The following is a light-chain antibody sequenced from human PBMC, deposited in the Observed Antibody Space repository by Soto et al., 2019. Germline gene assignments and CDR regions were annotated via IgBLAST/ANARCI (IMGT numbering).Light chain of an antibody. J-gene: IGLJ2*01. Sequence: QSVLTQPPSVSGAPGQRVTISCTGSSSNIGAGYDVPWYQQLPGAAPRLLIFGNTNRPSGVPDRFSGSRSGTSASLAISGLQAEDEADYYCQSYDISLSVSVVFGGGTKLTVL. V-gene: IGLV1-40*01. CDR2: GNT. CDR1: SSNIGAGYD. CDR3: QSYDISLSVSVV.